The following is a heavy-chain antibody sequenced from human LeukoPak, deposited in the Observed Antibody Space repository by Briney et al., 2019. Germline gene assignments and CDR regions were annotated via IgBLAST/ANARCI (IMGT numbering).Heavy chain of an antibody. J-gene: IGHJ4*02. D-gene: IGHD1-26*01. CDR1: GYTFTAYY. CDR3: ARDNNKRELTWFDY. Sequence: ASVKVSCKASGYTFTAYYIHWVRRAPGQGLEWMGWISAYNGNTNYAQKLQGRVTMTTDTSTSTAYMELRSLRSDDTAVYYCARDNNKRELTWFDYWGQGTLVTVSS. CDR2: ISAYNGNT. V-gene: IGHV1-18*01.